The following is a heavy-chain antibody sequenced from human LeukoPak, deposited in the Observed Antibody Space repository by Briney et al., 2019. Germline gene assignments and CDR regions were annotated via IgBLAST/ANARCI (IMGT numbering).Heavy chain of an antibody. J-gene: IGHJ4*02. CDR1: GFTFRNYG. D-gene: IGHD3-10*01. V-gene: IGHV3-30*02. Sequence: PGGSLRLSCAASGFTFRNYGMHWVRLAPGKGLEWVAFIRYDGSIKYYVDSVKGRFTVSRDNSKNTLYLQMNSLRAEDTAVYYYPKDVNVGGDYFDYWRQGTLVTVSS. CDR2: IRYDGSIK. CDR3: PKDVNVGGDYFDY.